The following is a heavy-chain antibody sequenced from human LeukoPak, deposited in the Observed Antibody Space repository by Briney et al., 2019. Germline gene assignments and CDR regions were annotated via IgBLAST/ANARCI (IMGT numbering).Heavy chain of an antibody. D-gene: IGHD3-10*01. CDR1: GGSFSGYY. CDR2: INHSGST. CDR3: ARVFGYYFEY. V-gene: IGHV4-34*01. J-gene: IGHJ4*02. Sequence: PSETLCLTCAVYGGSFSGYYWSWIRQPPGKGLEWIGEINHSGSTNYNPSLKSRVTISVDTSKNQFSLKLSSVTAADTAVYYCARVFGYYFEYWGQGTLVTVPS.